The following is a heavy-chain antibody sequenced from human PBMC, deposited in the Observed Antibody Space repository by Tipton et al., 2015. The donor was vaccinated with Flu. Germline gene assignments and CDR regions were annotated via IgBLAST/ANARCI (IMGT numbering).Heavy chain of an antibody. CDR2: IKTKADGATT. CDR3: TTGSDLAATGFFY. V-gene: IGHV3-15*01. CDR1: GFTFRDAW. D-gene: IGHD6-13*01. J-gene: IGHJ4*02. Sequence: QLVQSGGGLENPGGSLRLFCAAPGFTFRDAWLSWVRQAPGKGLEWVGRIKTKADGATTDYAAPVKGRFTISRDDSENTLFLQLNSLKTEDTAVYYCTTGSDLAATGFFYWGQGTLVSVSS.